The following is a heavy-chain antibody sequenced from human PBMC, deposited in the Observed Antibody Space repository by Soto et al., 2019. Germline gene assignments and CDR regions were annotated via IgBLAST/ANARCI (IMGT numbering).Heavy chain of an antibody. Sequence: EVQLVESGGGLVQPGGSLRLSCAASGFTVSSNYMSWVRQAPGKGLEWVSVIYSGGSTYYADSVKGRFTISRHNSKNTLYLQMNSLRAEDTAVYYCARDRGGFGESYTFDYWGQGTLVTVSS. J-gene: IGHJ4*02. V-gene: IGHV3-53*04. CDR1: GFTVSSNY. CDR2: IYSGGST. CDR3: ARDRGGFGESYTFDY. D-gene: IGHD3-10*01.